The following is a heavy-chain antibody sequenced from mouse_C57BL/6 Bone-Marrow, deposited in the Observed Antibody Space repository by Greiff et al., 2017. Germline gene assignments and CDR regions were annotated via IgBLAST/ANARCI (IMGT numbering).Heavy chain of an antibody. CDR3: ARHGSSMIPFAY. Sequence: EVQLQQSGGDLVKPGGSLKLSCAASGFTFSSYGMSWVRQTPDQRLEWVATISSGGSYTSYPDSVKGRFTISRDNAKNTLYLQMSSLKSEETAMYYCARHGSSMIPFAYWGQGTLVTVSA. D-gene: IGHD2-2*01. V-gene: IGHV5-6*01. J-gene: IGHJ3*01. CDR1: GFTFSSYG. CDR2: ISSGGSYT.